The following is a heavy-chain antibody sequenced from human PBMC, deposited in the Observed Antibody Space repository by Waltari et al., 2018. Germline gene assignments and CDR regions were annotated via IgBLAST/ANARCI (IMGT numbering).Heavy chain of an antibody. Sequence: QVQLQESGPGLVKPSETLSLTCTVSGGSISSYYWSWIRQPPGKGLEWIGYIYHSGSTNYNPSLKSRVTISVDTSKNQFSLKLSSVTAADTAVYYCARDALCYGSGSICYYMDVWGKGTTVTVSS. CDR2: IYHSGST. CDR1: GGSISSYY. J-gene: IGHJ6*03. V-gene: IGHV4-59*01. D-gene: IGHD3-10*01. CDR3: ARDALCYGSGSICYYMDV.